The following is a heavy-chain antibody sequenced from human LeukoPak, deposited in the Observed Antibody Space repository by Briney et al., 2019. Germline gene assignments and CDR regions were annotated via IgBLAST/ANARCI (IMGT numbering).Heavy chain of an antibody. V-gene: IGHV4-34*01. J-gene: IGHJ6*03. CDR3: ARRWNYGRNYYIDV. CDR2: INDSGTI. D-gene: IGHD1-7*01. Sequence: PSETLPLTCAVYGGSFSHYYWSWIRQSPGMGLEWIGEINDSGTINYNPSLMSRVTISVDKSKNQFSLKLSSATAADTAVYYCARRWNYGRNYYIDVWGQGATVSVSS. CDR1: GGSFSHYY.